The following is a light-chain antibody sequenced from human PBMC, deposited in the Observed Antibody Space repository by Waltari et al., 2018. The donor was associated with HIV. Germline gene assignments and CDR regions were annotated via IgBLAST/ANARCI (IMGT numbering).Light chain of an antibody. V-gene: IGKV4-1*01. CDR2: WAS. CDR3: QQYLSPPPT. J-gene: IGKJ1*01. CDR1: HSVFYRPNNKNY. Sequence: VSLGERATINCKSTHSVFYRPNNKNYIAWYQQRPGQAPKLLISWASARESGVSDRFSGSGSGTNFTLTITSLKTEDVAIYFCQQYLSPPPTFGQGTKVQIK.